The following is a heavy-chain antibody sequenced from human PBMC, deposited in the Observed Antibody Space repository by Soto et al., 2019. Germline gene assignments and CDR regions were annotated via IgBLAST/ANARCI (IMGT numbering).Heavy chain of an antibody. Sequence: TSVKVSCKASGGTFSSNASSWVRQAPGQGLEWMGRIIPILGIANYAQKFQGRVTITADKSTSTAYMELSSLRSEDTAVYYCASLVGYCSGGSCYTNNYYYYYMDVWGKGTTVTVSS. D-gene: IGHD2-15*01. CDR2: IIPILGIA. CDR1: GGTFSSNA. J-gene: IGHJ6*03. CDR3: ASLVGYCSGGSCYTNNYYYYYMDV. V-gene: IGHV1-69*04.